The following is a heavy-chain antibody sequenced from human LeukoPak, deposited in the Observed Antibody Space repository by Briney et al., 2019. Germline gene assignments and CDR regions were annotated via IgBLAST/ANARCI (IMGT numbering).Heavy chain of an antibody. Sequence: GGSLRLSCAASGFTFSSYWMTWVRQAPGKGLEWVANINQDGSEKYYVDSVKGRFTISRDNAKNSLYLQMSNLRAEDTAVYFCARGGGLDVWGQGATVTVSS. CDR3: ARGGGLDV. CDR1: GFTFSSYW. J-gene: IGHJ6*02. V-gene: IGHV3-7*03. D-gene: IGHD3-16*01. CDR2: INQDGSEK.